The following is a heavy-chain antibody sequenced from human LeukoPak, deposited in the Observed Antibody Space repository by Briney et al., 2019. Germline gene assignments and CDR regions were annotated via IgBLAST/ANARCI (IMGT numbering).Heavy chain of an antibody. D-gene: IGHD3-3*01. CDR1: RYTFTGYY. CDR3: ARGVWSGYNYHYYMDV. CDR2: IDANSGGA. Sequence: GSVKVSCKASRYTFTGYYMNWVRQAPGQGLEWMGWIDANSGGANYAQKFQGRVTMTRDTTISTAYMELSSLRSDDTAEYYCARGVWSGYNYHYYMDVWGKGTTVTVS. J-gene: IGHJ6*03. V-gene: IGHV1-2*02.